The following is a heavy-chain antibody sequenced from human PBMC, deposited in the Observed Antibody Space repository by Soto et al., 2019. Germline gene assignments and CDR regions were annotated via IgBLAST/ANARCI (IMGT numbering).Heavy chain of an antibody. D-gene: IGHD5-12*01. Sequence: ASVKVSCKASGYTFTSYDMHWVRQAPGHGLEWMGIINPSGGSTTYAQKFQGRVNMTRDTSTTTFFMELSSLRSEDTAVYYCARKHPGYDYGWFDPWGQGTLVTVSS. CDR1: GYTFTSYD. CDR3: ARKHPGYDYGWFDP. CDR2: INPSGGST. J-gene: IGHJ5*02. V-gene: IGHV1-46*01.